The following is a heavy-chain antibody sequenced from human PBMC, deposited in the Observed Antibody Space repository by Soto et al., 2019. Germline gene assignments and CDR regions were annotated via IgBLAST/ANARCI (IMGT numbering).Heavy chain of an antibody. D-gene: IGHD2-15*01. CDR2: IIPIFGTA. J-gene: IGHJ6*02. CDR3: ARDIVVVVAATYYYYYGMDV. Sequence: QVQLVQSGAEVKKPGSSVKVSCKASGGTFSSYAISWVRQAPGQGLEWMGGIIPIFGTANYAQKFQGRVTITADESTSTAYMELSSLRSEDTAVYYCARDIVVVVAATYYYYYGMDVWGQGTTVTVSS. CDR1: GGTFSSYA. V-gene: IGHV1-69*12.